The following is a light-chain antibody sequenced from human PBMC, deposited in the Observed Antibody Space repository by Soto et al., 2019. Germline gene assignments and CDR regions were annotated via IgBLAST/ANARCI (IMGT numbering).Light chain of an antibody. J-gene: IGKJ1*01. CDR3: QQCGSSVPRT. CDR1: QSVSSRY. Sequence: EIVLTQSPGTLSLSPGQSATLSCRASQSVSSRYLAWYQQKPGQAPRLLIYDASSRATGIPDRFSGRGSGTDFTLTISRLEPEDFAVYYCQQCGSSVPRTFGQGTKVEIK. CDR2: DAS. V-gene: IGKV3-20*01.